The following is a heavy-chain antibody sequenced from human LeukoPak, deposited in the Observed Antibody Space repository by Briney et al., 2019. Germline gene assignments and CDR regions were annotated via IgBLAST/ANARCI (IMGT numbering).Heavy chain of an antibody. D-gene: IGHD3-22*01. CDR1: GASISSGSSY. CDR2: IYTSGST. V-gene: IGHV4-61*02. CDR3: ARTYSSGPFDD. J-gene: IGHJ4*02. Sequence: PSETLSLTCTVSGASISSGSSYCSWIRQPAGKGLEWIGRIYTSGSTKYNPSLKSRVTISGDTSKNQFSLKLSSVTAADTAVYNCARTYSSGPFDDWGQGTLVTVSS.